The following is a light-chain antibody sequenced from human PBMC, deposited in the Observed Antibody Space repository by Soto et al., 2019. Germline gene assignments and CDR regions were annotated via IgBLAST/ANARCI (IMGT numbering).Light chain of an antibody. CDR3: QQYDRYSRS. Sequence: DIQMTQSPSTLSASVGDRVSITCRASQNIRSWLAWYQHKPGKAPKLLIYKASTLDSGVPSRFSGSGSGTDFTLTISSLQPDDFATYYCQQYDRYSRSFGPGTKVEIK. CDR1: QNIRSW. CDR2: KAS. V-gene: IGKV1-5*03. J-gene: IGKJ3*01.